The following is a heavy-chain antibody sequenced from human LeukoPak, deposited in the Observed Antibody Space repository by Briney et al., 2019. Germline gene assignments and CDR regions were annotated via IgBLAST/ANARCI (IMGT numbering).Heavy chain of an antibody. CDR2: INPSGGST. J-gene: IGHJ4*02. V-gene: IGHV1-46*01. CDR3: AREEEQLAHIDY. D-gene: IGHD6-6*01. CDR1: GYTFTIYY. Sequence: GASVKVSCKASGYTFTIYYMHWVRQAPGQGLEWMGIINPSGGSTSYAQKFQGRVTMTRDTSTSTVYMELSSLRSEDTAVYYCAREEEQLAHIDYWGQGTLVTVSS.